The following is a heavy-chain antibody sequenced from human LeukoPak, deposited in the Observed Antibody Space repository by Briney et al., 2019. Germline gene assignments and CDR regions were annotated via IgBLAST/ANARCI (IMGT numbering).Heavy chain of an antibody. CDR1: GYTFTGYY. J-gene: IGHJ4*02. CDR3: ATTPYCSGGSCYLFYFDY. CDR2: INPNSGGT. Sequence: GASVKVSCKASGYTFTGYYMHWVRQAPGQGLEWMGWINPNSGGTNYAQKFQGRVTMTRDTSISTAYMELSRLRSDDTAVYYCATTPYCSGGSCYLFYFDYWGQGTLVTVSS. D-gene: IGHD2-15*01. V-gene: IGHV1-2*02.